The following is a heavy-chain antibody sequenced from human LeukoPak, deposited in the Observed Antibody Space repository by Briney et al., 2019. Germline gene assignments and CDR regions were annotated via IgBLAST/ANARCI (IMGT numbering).Heavy chain of an antibody. V-gene: IGHV3-30*03. CDR3: ATKWRPKGFDP. D-gene: IGHD5-12*01. Sequence: GGSLRLSCAASGFTFSSYGMHWVRQAPGKGLEWVAVISYDGSNKYYADSVKGRFTISRDNSKNTLYLQMNSLRAEDTAVYYCATKWRPKGFDPWGQGTLVTVSS. CDR1: GFTFSSYG. CDR2: ISYDGSNK. J-gene: IGHJ5*02.